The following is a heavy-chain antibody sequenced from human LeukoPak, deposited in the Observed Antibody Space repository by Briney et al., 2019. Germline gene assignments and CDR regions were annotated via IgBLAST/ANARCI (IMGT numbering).Heavy chain of an antibody. V-gene: IGHV3-66*02. CDR3: ARDQFRTVVPAAHFDY. Sequence: GGSLRLSCAASGFTFSSYSMNWVRQAPGKGLEWVSVIYSGGSTYYADSVKGRFTISRDNSTNTLYLQMNSLRAEDTAVYYCARDQFRTVVPAAHFDYWGQGTLVTVSS. CDR1: GFTFSSYS. J-gene: IGHJ4*02. CDR2: IYSGGST. D-gene: IGHD2-2*01.